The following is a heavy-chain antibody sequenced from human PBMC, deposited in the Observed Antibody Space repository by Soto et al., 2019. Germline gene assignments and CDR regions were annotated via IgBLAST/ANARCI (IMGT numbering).Heavy chain of an antibody. J-gene: IGHJ4*02. CDR1: GFTFSSYA. D-gene: IGHD5-18*01. CDR2: ISYDGSNK. Sequence: HPGGSLRLSCAASGFTFSSYAMHWVRQAPGKGLEWVAVISYDGSNKYYADSVKGRFTISRDNSKNTLYLQMNSLRAEDTAVYYCARDYGYSYGPDYWGQGTLVTVSS. V-gene: IGHV3-30-3*01. CDR3: ARDYGYSYGPDY.